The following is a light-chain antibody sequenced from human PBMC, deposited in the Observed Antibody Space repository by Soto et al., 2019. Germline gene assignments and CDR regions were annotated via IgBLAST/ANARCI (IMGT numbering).Light chain of an antibody. Sequence: QSVLTQPPSVSGAPGQRVTISCTGSSSNIGAGYDVHWYQQLPGTAPKLLIYGNSNRPSGVPDRFSGSKSGTSASLAITGLQAEDEAHYYCKSYDSSLSALYVFGTGTKVTVL. CDR2: GNS. J-gene: IGLJ1*01. V-gene: IGLV1-40*01. CDR3: KSYDSSLSALYV. CDR1: SSNIGAGYD.